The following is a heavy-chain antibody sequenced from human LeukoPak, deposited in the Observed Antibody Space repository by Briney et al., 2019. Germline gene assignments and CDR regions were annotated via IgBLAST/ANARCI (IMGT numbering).Heavy chain of an antibody. Sequence: PSETLSLTCAVYGGSFSGYYWSWIRQPPGKGLEWIGEINHSGSTNYNPSLKSRVTISVDTSKNQFSLKLSSVTAADTAVYYCASLLYCSSTSCYHPSGQHWGQGTLVTVSS. D-gene: IGHD2-2*01. CDR1: GGSFSGYY. J-gene: IGHJ1*01. CDR2: INHSGST. V-gene: IGHV4-34*01. CDR3: ASLLYCSSTSCYHPSGQH.